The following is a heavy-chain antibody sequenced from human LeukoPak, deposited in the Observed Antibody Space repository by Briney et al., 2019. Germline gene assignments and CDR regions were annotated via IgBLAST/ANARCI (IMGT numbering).Heavy chain of an antibody. CDR2: IIPIFGTA. D-gene: IGHD2-2*01. CDR3: ARAVRDIVVVPAAPDEINWFDP. Sequence: SVKVSXKASGGTFSSYAISWVRQAPGQGLEWMGGIIPIFGTANYAQKFQGRVTITADESTSTAYMELSSLRSEDTAVYYCARAVRDIVVVPAAPDEINWFDPWGQGTLVTVSS. V-gene: IGHV1-69*01. J-gene: IGHJ5*02. CDR1: GGTFSSYA.